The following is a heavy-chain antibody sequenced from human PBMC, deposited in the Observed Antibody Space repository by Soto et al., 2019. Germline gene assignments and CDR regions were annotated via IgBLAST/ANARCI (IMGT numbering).Heavy chain of an antibody. J-gene: IGHJ4*02. Sequence: GRSLRLPCAGSGFNFGVYSMNWVRQAPGKGLKWVSFIISDSSTIYYADSVKGRFTISRDNAENSLYLQMVSLRVEDTAVYYCPTHLRAIGASGTPSFPYYFGCCGQGTVVTVSP. CDR3: PTHLRAIGASGTPSFPYYFGC. CDR1: GFNFGVYS. CDR2: IISDSSTI. D-gene: IGHD1-1*01. V-gene: IGHV3-48*01.